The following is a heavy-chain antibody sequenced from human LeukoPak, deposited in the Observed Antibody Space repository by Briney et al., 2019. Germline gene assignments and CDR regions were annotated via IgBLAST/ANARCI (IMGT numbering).Heavy chain of an antibody. J-gene: IGHJ3*02. CDR2: IYHSGST. CDR3: GSSSVVITSFDI. Sequence: GSLRLSCAASGFTFSNTWMSWVRQAPGKGLQWVAYIYHSGSTYYNPSLKSRVTISIDKSKNQFYLKLTAVTAADTAVYYCGSSSVVITSFDIWGQGTMVTVSS. V-gene: IGHV4-4*02. CDR1: GFTFSNTW. D-gene: IGHD2-15*01.